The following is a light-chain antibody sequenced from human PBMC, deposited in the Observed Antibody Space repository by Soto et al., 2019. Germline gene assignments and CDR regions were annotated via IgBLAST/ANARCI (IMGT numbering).Light chain of an antibody. V-gene: IGKV3-11*01. Sequence: IGVTQSPSTLSVSTGERATLSCRASQSISSSLAWYQQKPGQAPRLLIYGASTRATGIPARFSGSGSGTDFTLTISSLEPEDFAVYYCQQRNYWQVTFAQRTRL. CDR3: QQRNYWQVT. J-gene: IGKJ5*01. CDR2: GAS. CDR1: QSISSS.